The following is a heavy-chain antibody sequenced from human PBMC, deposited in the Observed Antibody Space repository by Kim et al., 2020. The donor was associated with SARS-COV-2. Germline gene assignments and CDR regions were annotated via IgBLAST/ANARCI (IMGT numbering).Heavy chain of an antibody. V-gene: IGHV3-23*01. CDR1: GFTLDLYS. J-gene: IGHJ4*02. CDR2: IPEGTAGP. Sequence: GGSLRLSCVASGFTLDLYSLSWVRQAPGKGLEWVGYIPEGTAGPEYGNSVGGRFTISRDNSRNTMFRQMNRRTVGDTATYYCARGGGGDHGYWGQGTLVTVS. D-gene: IGHD2-21*02. CDR3: ARGGGGDHGY.